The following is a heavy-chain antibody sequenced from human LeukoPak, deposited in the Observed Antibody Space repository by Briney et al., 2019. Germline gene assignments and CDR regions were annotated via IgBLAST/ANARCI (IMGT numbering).Heavy chain of an antibody. V-gene: IGHV3-15*01. Sequence: GGSLRLSCTASGFTFSDAWMSWVRQAPGKGLEWVGRIKSKPAGGTTEYAAPVIGRFSISRDDSKNTLYLQMNSLRAEDTAVYYCARDPRGAVAANDAFDIWGQGTMVTVSS. J-gene: IGHJ3*02. CDR3: ARDPRGAVAANDAFDI. D-gene: IGHD6-19*01. CDR1: GFTFSDAW. CDR2: IKSKPAGGTT.